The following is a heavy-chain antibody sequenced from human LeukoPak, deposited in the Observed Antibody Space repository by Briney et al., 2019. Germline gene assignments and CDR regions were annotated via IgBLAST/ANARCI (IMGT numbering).Heavy chain of an antibody. J-gene: IGHJ4*02. D-gene: IGHD6-19*01. Sequence: ASVKVSCTASGYTFTSYGISWVRQAPGQGLEWMGWISAYNGNTNYAQKLQGRVTMTTDTSTSTAYMELRSLRSDDTAVYYCARDYSSGWRTDRYYFDYWGQGTLVTVSS. V-gene: IGHV1-18*01. CDR2: ISAYNGNT. CDR3: ARDYSSGWRTDRYYFDY. CDR1: GYTFTSYG.